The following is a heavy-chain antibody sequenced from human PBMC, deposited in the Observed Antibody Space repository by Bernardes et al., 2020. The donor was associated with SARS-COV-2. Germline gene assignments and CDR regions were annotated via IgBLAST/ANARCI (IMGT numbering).Heavy chain of an antibody. D-gene: IGHD3-3*01. CDR3: ARVRYDFWSGYDFDY. J-gene: IGHJ4*02. CDR2: IYYSGST. CDR1: GGSISSYY. Sequence: SETLSLTCTVPGGSISSYYWSWIRQPPGKGLEWIGYIYYSGSTNYNPSLKSRVTISVDTSKNQFSLKLSSVTAADTAVYYCARVRYDFWSGYDFDYWGQGTLVTVSS. V-gene: IGHV4-59*01.